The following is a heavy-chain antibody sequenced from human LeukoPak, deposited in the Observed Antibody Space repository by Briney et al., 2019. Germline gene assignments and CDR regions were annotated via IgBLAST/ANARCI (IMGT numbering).Heavy chain of an antibody. Sequence: SGTLSLTCAVSGVSISSDYWWTWVRQPPGKGLEWIGEIYYSGSTYYNPSLKSRVTISVDTSKNQFSLKLSSVTAADTAVYYCARVGGSYAHFDYWGQGTLVTVSS. CDR1: GVSISSDYW. CDR2: IYYSGST. V-gene: IGHV4-4*02. J-gene: IGHJ4*02. D-gene: IGHD1-26*01. CDR3: ARVGGSYAHFDY.